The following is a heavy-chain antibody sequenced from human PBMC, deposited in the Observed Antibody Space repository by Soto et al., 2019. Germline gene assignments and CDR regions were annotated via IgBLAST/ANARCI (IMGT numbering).Heavy chain of an antibody. J-gene: IGHJ4*02. Sequence: QVQLQESGPGLVKPSQTLSLTCTVSGGSISSGGYYWSWIRQHPGKGLEWIGYIYYSGSTYYNPSLNSRVTISVDTSKNQFSLKLSSVTAADTAVYYCARDRRYCSSTSCPSPNRPYYFDYWGQGTLVTVSS. CDR2: IYYSGST. CDR1: GGSISSGGYY. D-gene: IGHD2-2*01. CDR3: ARDRRYCSSTSCPSPNRPYYFDY. V-gene: IGHV4-31*03.